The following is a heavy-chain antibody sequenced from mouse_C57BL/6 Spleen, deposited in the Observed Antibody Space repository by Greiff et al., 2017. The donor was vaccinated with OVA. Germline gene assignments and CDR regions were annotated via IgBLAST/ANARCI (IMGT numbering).Heavy chain of an antibody. CDR3: ARKWDAGYFDV. J-gene: IGHJ1*03. CDR1: GYSITSGYD. V-gene: IGHV3-1*01. D-gene: IGHD1-3*01. Sequence: EVHLVESGPGMVKPSQSLSLTCTVTGYSITSGYDWHWIRHFPGNKLEWMGYISYSGSTNYNPSLKSRISITHDTSKNHFFLKLNSVTTEDTATYYCARKWDAGYFDVWGTGTTVTVSS. CDR2: ISYSGST.